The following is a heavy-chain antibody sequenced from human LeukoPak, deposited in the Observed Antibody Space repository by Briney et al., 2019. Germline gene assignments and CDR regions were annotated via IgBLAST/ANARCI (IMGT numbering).Heavy chain of an antibody. Sequence: KPSETLSLTCTVSGGSTSTYYWSWIRQPPGKELEWIGYIYYSGSTNYNPSLKSRVTISVDTSKNQFSLRLSSVTAADTAVYYCARHGSKDIVAVSNWGQGTLVTVSS. CDR2: IYYSGST. V-gene: IGHV4-59*08. CDR3: ARHGSKDIVAVSN. J-gene: IGHJ4*02. D-gene: IGHD2-15*01. CDR1: GGSTSTYY.